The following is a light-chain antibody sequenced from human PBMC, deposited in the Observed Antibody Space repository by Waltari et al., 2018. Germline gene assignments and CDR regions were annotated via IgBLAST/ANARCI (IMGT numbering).Light chain of an antibody. CDR1: TIDVGGYTY. J-gene: IGLJ3*02. CDR2: DVT. CDR3: SSYTSSNTWV. V-gene: IGLV2-14*03. Sequence: HSALTQPPSVSGSPGQSIPIPCTGTTIDVGGYTYFSCYQHHPAKAPNLMIYDVTKRPSGVSDRFSGSKSGNTASLTISGLQAEDEADYYCSSYTSSNTWVFGGGTKLTVL.